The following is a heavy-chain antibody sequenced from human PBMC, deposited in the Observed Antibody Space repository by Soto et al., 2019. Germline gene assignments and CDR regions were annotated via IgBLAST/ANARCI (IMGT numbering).Heavy chain of an antibody. CDR1: GFTFSYYS. CDR2: ISSSSSYI. V-gene: IGHV3-21*01. J-gene: IGHJ5*02. D-gene: IGHD3-10*01. CDR3: ARDDSGSYFGWFDP. Sequence: EVQLVESGGGLVKPGGSLRLSCAASGFTFSYYSMNWVRQAPGKGLEWVSSISSSSSYIYYADSVKGRFTISRDNAKNSLYLQMNILRAEDTAVYYCARDDSGSYFGWFDPWCQGTLVTVSS.